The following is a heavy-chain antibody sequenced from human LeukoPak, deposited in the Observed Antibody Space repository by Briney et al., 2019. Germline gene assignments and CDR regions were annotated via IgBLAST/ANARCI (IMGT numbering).Heavy chain of an antibody. CDR3: ARSSGWHNDAFDI. CDR1: GVSISSSNSY. V-gene: IGHV4-39*07. D-gene: IGHD6-19*01. J-gene: IGHJ3*02. Sequence: PSETLSLTRTVSGVSISSSNSYWGWIRQPPGKGLEWIGEINHSGSTNYNPSLKSRVTISVDTSKNQFSLKLSSVTAADTAVYYCARSSGWHNDAFDIWGQGTMVTVSS. CDR2: INHSGST.